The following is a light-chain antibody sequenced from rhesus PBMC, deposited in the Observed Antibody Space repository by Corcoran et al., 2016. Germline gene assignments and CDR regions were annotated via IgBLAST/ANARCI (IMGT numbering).Light chain of an antibody. CDR2: KAS. Sequence: DIQMTQSPSSLSASVGDTVTITCRASQGISSWLAWYQQKPGKAPKLLIYKASNLQSGVPSRFSGSGSGTDFTLTISVLQSKEFATYYCQQYSSRPPTFGQGTKVEIK. V-gene: IGKV1-22*01. CDR3: QQYSSRPPT. CDR1: QGISSW. J-gene: IGKJ1*01.